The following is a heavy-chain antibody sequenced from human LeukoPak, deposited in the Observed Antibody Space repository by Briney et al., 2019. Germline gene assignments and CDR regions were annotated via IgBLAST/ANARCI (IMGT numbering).Heavy chain of an antibody. Sequence: SEALSLTCTVSGGSISSYYWSWIRQPPGKGLEWIGYIYYSGSTNYNPSLKSRVTISVDTSKNQFSLKLSSVTAADTAVYYCARDRGNYFDYWGQGTLVTVSS. CDR3: ARDRGNYFDY. CDR1: GGSISSYY. CDR2: IYYSGST. D-gene: IGHD3-10*01. V-gene: IGHV4-59*01. J-gene: IGHJ4*02.